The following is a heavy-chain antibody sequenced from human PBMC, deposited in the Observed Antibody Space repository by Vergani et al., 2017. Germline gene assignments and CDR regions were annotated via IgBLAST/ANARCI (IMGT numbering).Heavy chain of an antibody. J-gene: IGHJ4*02. Sequence: QLQLQESGSGLVKPSQTLSLTCAVSGGSISSGGYSWSWIRQPPGKGLEWIGYIYYSGSTYYNPSLKSRVTISVDTSKNQFSLKLSSVTAADTAVYYCARGVVVTAIAPGDYFDYWGQGTLVTVSS. CDR3: ARGVVVTAIAPGDYFDY. CDR2: IYYSGST. D-gene: IGHD2-21*02. V-gene: IGHV4-30-2*05. CDR1: GGSISSGGYS.